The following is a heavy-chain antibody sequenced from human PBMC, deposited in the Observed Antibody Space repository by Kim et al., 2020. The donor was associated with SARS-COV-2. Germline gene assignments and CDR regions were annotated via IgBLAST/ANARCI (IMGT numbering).Heavy chain of an antibody. D-gene: IGHD3-22*01. CDR2: IYYSGST. Sequence: SETLSLTCTVSGGSISSYYWSWIRQPPGKGLEWIGYIYYSGSTNYNPSLKSRVTISVDTSKNQFSLKLSSVTAADTAMYYCARLNYYDSSGYYFPCGFDIWGQGTMVTVSS. V-gene: IGHV4-59*08. CDR1: GGSISSYY. J-gene: IGHJ3*02. CDR3: ARLNYYDSSGYYFPCGFDI.